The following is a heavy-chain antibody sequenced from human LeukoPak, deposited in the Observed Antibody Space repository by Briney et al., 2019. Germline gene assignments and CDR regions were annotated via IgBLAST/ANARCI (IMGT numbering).Heavy chain of an antibody. V-gene: IGHV4-38-2*02. Sequence: SETLSLTCTVSGYSISSGHYWGWIRQPPGKGLEWIGSIYHSGSTYYNPSLKSRVTISVDTSKNQFSLRLSSVTAADTAVYYCARVPGDWGQGTLVTVSS. J-gene: IGHJ4*02. CDR3: ARVPGD. CDR1: GYSISSGHY. D-gene: IGHD2-8*02. CDR2: IYHSGST.